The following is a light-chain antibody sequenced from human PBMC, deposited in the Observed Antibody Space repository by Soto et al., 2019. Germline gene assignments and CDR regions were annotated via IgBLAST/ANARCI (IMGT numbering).Light chain of an antibody. CDR2: DVS. Sequence: QSALTQPASVSGSPGQSITISCTGTSSDVGGYNYVSWYQQHTGKAPKLMIYDVSNRPSGVSDRFSGSKSGNTASLTISGLQAEDEADYYCSSYTSSSTLAVLGGGTKLTVL. CDR1: SSDVGGYNY. V-gene: IGLV2-14*01. CDR3: SSYTSSSTLAV. J-gene: IGLJ2*01.